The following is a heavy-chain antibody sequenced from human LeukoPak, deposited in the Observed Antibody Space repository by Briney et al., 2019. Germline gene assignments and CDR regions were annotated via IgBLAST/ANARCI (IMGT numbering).Heavy chain of an antibody. CDR3: AKAARTGGYSGDFYYFDH. D-gene: IGHD1-26*01. CDR2: IIGSADST. CDR1: GITLSYHG. Sequence: GESLRLTCAASGITLSYHGMSWVRRAPGKGPVWVSTIIGSADSTYYADSVNGRFTISIDNSKNTLYLKLSSLTAEDTAVYYCAKAARTGGYSGDFYYFDHWGEGSLVTVSS. V-gene: IGHV3-23*01. J-gene: IGHJ4*02.